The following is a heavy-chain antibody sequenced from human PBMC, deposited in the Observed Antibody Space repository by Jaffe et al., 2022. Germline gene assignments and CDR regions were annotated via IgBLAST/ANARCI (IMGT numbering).Heavy chain of an antibody. D-gene: IGHD6-13*01. V-gene: IGHV1-2*02. J-gene: IGHJ6*03. CDR2: INPNSGGT. CDR1: GYTFTGYY. Sequence: QVQLVQSGAEVKKPGASVKVSCKASGYTFTGYYMHWVRQAPGQGLEWMGWINPNSGGTNYAQKFQGRVTMTRDTSISTAYMELSRLRSDDTAVYYCAGGAHIAAAGTARDYYYYYMDVWGKGTTVTVSS. CDR3: AGGAHIAAAGTARDYYYYYMDV.